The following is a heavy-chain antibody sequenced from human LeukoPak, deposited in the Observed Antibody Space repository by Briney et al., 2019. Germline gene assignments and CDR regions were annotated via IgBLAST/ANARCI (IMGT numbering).Heavy chain of an antibody. D-gene: IGHD6-19*01. V-gene: IGHV3-7*01. Sequence: SGGSLRLSCAASGFIFNTYVMHWIRQAPGKGLEWVATIKPDGSEKYYVGSVKGRFTISRDNAKNSLYLQMNSLRADDTAVYYCARDRGYSSFDYWGQGTLVTVSS. CDR2: IKPDGSEK. CDR1: GFIFNTYV. J-gene: IGHJ4*02. CDR3: ARDRGYSSFDY.